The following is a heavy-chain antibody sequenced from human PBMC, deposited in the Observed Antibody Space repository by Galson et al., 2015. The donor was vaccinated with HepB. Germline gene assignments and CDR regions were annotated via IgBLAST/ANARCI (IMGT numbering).Heavy chain of an antibody. J-gene: IGHJ4*02. D-gene: IGHD2-15*01. CDR3: ARATDCSGGSCFNN. CDR2: ISSSSSTI. Sequence: SLRLSCAASGFTFSSYSMNWVRQAPGKGLEWVSYISSSSSTIYYADSVKGRFTISRDNAKNSLYLQMNSLRAEDTAVYYCARATDCSGGSCFNNWGQGTLVTVSS. V-gene: IGHV3-48*01. CDR1: GFTFSSYS.